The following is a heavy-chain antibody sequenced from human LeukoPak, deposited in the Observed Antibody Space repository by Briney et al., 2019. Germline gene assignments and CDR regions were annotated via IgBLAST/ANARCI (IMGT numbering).Heavy chain of an antibody. D-gene: IGHD1-26*01. CDR3: ARGIVGANSFL. J-gene: IGHJ4*02. CDR2: INSDGSST. V-gene: IGHV3-74*01. CDR1: GFTFSSYW. Sequence: GGSLRLSCAASGFTFSSYWMHWVRQAPGKGLVWVSRINSDGSSTSYADSVKGRFTISRDNAKNTLCLQMNSLRAEDTAVYYCARGIVGANSFLWGQGTLVTVSS.